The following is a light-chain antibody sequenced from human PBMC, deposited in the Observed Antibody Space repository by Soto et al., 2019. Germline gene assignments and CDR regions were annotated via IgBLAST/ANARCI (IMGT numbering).Light chain of an antibody. CDR3: CSYADRYSLV. V-gene: IGLV2-11*01. J-gene: IGLJ2*01. CDR2: DVI. CDR1: SSDVGGYNF. Sequence: QSALTQPHSVSGSPGQSVTISCTGTSSDVGGYNFVSWYQQHPGEAPKLMIYDVITRPSGVPDRFSGSKSGNTASLTISGLQAEDEADYYCCSYADRYSLVFGGGTQLTVL.